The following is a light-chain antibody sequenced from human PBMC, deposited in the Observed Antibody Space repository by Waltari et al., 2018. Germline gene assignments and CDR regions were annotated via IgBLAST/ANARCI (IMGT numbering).Light chain of an antibody. Sequence: QSALTQPASVSGSPGQSITISCTGTNSDIGYYHYAPWYQQYPGKAPNPMFFDVTRGPSGVSHRFAGSKSGNPAPLTISGLQAGDEAVYFCAAYTSTNTVIFGGGTKVTVL. CDR3: AAYTSTNTVI. CDR2: DVT. J-gene: IGLJ2*01. V-gene: IGLV2-14*01. CDR1: NSDIGYYHY.